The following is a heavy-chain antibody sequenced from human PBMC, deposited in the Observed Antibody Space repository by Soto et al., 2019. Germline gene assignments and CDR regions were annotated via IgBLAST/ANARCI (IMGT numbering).Heavy chain of an antibody. CDR3: ARFPYYYGSGSYSDY. Sequence: SETLSLTCTVSGGSISSGDYYWSWIRQPPGKGLEWIGYIYYSGSTYYNPSLKSRVTISVDTSKNQFSLKLSSVTAADTAVYYCARFPYYYGSGSYSDYWGQGTLVTVSS. J-gene: IGHJ4*02. CDR1: GGSISSGDYY. D-gene: IGHD3-10*01. CDR2: IYYSGST. V-gene: IGHV4-30-4*01.